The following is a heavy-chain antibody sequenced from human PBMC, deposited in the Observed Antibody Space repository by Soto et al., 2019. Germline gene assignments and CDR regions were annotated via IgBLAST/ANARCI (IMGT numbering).Heavy chain of an antibody. CDR3: ARGAMVRGVNYYYGMDV. J-gene: IGHJ6*02. CDR2: IIPIFGTA. D-gene: IGHD3-10*01. V-gene: IGHV1-69*13. Sequence: SVKVSCKASGGTFSSYAISWVRQAPGQGFEWMGGIIPIFGTANYAQKFQGRVTITADESTSTAYMELSSLRSEDTAVYYCARGAMVRGVNYYYGMDVWGQGTTVTVSS. CDR1: GGTFSSYA.